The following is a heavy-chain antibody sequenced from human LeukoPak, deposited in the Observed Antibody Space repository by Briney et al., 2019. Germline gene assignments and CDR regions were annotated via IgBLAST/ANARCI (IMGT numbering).Heavy chain of an antibody. V-gene: IGHV1-18*01. CDR3: ARDIGGRGYDFWSGYYYYYYMDV. CDR1: GYTFTSYG. Sequence: GASVKVSCKASGYTFTSYGISWVRQAPGQGLEWMGWISAYNGNTNYAQKLQGRVIMTTDTSTSTAYMELRSLRSDDTAVYYCARDIGGRGYDFWSGYYYYYYMDVWGKGTTVTVSS. J-gene: IGHJ6*03. D-gene: IGHD3-3*01. CDR2: ISAYNGNT.